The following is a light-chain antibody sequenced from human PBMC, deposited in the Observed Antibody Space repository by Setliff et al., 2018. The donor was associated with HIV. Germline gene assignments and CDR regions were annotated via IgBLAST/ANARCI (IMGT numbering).Light chain of an antibody. J-gene: IGLJ1*01. V-gene: IGLV2-14*03. CDR1: SSDIGSYNY. Sequence: QSALTQPASVSGSPGQSITISCSGTSSDIGSYNYVSWYQQHPGKAPILMIYDVSNRPSGVSRRFSGSKSGNTASLTISGLQAEDEAAYYCSSYTGSSTLEVFGTGTKVTVL. CDR3: SSYTGSSTLEV. CDR2: DVS.